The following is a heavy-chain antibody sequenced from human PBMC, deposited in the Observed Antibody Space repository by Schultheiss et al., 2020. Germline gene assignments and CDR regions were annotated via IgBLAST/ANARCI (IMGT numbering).Heavy chain of an antibody. CDR2: IYSGGST. D-gene: IGHD5-18*01. V-gene: IGHV3-53*01. Sequence: GGSLRLSCAASGFTFSSYWMSWVRQAPGKGLEWVSVIYSGGSTYYADSVKGRFTISRENAKNSLYLQMNSLKTEDTGVYYCVTASVDYWGQGTLVTVSS. J-gene: IGHJ4*02. CDR1: GFTFSSYW. CDR3: VTASVDY.